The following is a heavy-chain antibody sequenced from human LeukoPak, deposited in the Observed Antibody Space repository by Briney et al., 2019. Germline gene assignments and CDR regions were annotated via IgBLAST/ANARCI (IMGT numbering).Heavy chain of an antibody. CDR2: IYYSGST. CDR3: AREGRAVATFDY. CDR1: GGSISSYY. V-gene: IGHV4-59*01. D-gene: IGHD6-19*01. Sequence: VKPSETLSLTCTVSGGSISSYYWSWIRQPPGKGLEWLGYIYYSGSTNYNPSLKSRVTISVDTSKNQFSLKLSSVTAADTAVYYCAREGRAVATFDYWGQGTLVTVSS. J-gene: IGHJ4*02.